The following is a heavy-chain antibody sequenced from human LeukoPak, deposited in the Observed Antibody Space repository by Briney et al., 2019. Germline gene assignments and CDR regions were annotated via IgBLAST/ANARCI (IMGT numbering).Heavy chain of an antibody. J-gene: IGHJ4*02. CDR2: MNPNSGNT. CDR1: GYTFTSYD. CDR3: ARGSRYYFDY. V-gene: IGHV1-8*01. Sequence: ASVKVSCKASGYTFTSYDINWVRQATGQGLEWMGWMNPNSGNTGYAQKLQGRVTMTGNTSISTAYMELSSLGSEDTAVYYCARGSRYYFDYWGQGTLVTVSS.